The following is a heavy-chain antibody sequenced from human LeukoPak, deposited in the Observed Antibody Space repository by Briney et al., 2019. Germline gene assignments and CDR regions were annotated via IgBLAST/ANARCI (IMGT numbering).Heavy chain of an antibody. Sequence: PEGSLRLSCAASGFTFSNSAMNWVRQAPGKGLEWVAVISYDGNNKYYSDSVKGRFTISRDNSKNTLYLQMNSLRAEDTAVYYCAKDMYYRGSGSYFNVDYWGQGTLITVSS. D-gene: IGHD3-10*01. V-gene: IGHV3-30*18. J-gene: IGHJ4*02. CDR2: ISYDGNNK. CDR1: GFTFSNSA. CDR3: AKDMYYRGSGSYFNVDY.